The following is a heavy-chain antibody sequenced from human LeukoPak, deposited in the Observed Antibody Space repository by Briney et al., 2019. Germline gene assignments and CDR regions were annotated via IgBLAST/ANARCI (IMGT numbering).Heavy chain of an antibody. J-gene: IGHJ4*02. V-gene: IGHV3-23*01. CDR2: ISGSGGST. D-gene: IGHD3-16*01. Sequence: HPGGSLRLSCAASGFTVSNNYMSWVRQAPGKGLEWVSAISGSGGSTYYADSVKGRFTISRDNSKNTLYLQMNSLRAEDTAVYYCARDPPSRGTRYFDYWGQGTLVTVSS. CDR3: ARDPPSRGTRYFDY. CDR1: GFTVSNNY.